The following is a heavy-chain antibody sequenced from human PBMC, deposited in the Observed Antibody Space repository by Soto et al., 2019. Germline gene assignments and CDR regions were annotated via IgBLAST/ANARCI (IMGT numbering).Heavy chain of an antibody. Sequence: SETLSLTCTVSGGSISSYYWSWIRQPPGKGLEWIGYIYYSGSTNYNPSLKSRVTISVDTSKNQFSLKLSSVTAADTAVYYCTRGWGLVFDYWGQGTLVTVSS. CDR2: IYYSGST. V-gene: IGHV4-59*01. J-gene: IGHJ4*02. CDR3: TRGWGLVFDY. CDR1: GGSISSYY. D-gene: IGHD2-21*02.